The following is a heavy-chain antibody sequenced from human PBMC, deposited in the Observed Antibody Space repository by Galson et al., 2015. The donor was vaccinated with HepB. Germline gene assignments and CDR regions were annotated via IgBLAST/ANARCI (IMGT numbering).Heavy chain of an antibody. CDR3: ARDRTGVNYYDSSGYYVTPDY. V-gene: IGHV1-3*01. D-gene: IGHD3-22*01. CDR2: INAGNGNT. Sequence: SVKVSCKASGYTFTSYAMHWVRQAPGQRLEWMGWINAGNGNTKYSQKFQGRVTITRDTSASTAYMELSSLRSEDTAVYYCARDRTGVNYYDSSGYYVTPDYWGQGTLVTVSS. J-gene: IGHJ4*02. CDR1: GYTFTSYA.